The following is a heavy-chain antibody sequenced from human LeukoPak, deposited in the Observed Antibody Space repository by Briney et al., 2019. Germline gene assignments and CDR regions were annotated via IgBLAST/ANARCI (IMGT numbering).Heavy chain of an antibody. CDR2: INPNSGGT. J-gene: IGHJ4*02. D-gene: IGHD6-13*01. Sequence: GASVKVSCKASGYTFTGYYMHWVRQAPGQGLEWMGWINPNSGGTNYAQKFQGRVTMTRDTSISTAYMELSRLRSDDTAVYYCARALRPVFVAAAVDCFGYWGQGTLVTVSS. CDR1: GYTFTGYY. V-gene: IGHV1-2*02. CDR3: ARALRPVFVAAAVDCFGY.